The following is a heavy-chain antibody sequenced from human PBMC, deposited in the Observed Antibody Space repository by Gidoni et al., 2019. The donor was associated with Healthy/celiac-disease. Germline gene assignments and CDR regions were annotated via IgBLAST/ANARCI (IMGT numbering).Heavy chain of an antibody. CDR1: GCTFSSYD. V-gene: IGHV3-23*04. D-gene: IGHD3-16*02. J-gene: IGHJ4*02. CDR3: AKDSAAFYDYVWGSYRPTLNYFDY. CDR2: ISGSGGST. Sequence: EVKLVESGGGSVQHGGALRLSCAASGCTFSSYDMSWVRQAPGKGLGWVSAISGSGGSTYYADSVKGRFTISRDNSKNTLYLQMNSLRAEDTAVYYCAKDSAAFYDYVWGSYRPTLNYFDYWGQGTLVTVSS.